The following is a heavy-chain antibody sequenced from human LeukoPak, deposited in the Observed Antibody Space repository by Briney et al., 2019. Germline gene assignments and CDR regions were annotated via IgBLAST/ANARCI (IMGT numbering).Heavy chain of an antibody. CDR1: EFNFFSYG. J-gene: IGHJ4*01. V-gene: IGHV3-74*01. Sequence: GGSLRLSCVAAEFNFFSYGMQWVRQAPGKGLVWVSRIFTDGSTTSYADSVKGRFTISRDNAKNTLYLQMNSLRAEDTAVYYCARELPREVTLDYWGQGTLVTVSP. D-gene: IGHD2-21*02. CDR2: IFTDGSTT. CDR3: ARELPREVTLDY.